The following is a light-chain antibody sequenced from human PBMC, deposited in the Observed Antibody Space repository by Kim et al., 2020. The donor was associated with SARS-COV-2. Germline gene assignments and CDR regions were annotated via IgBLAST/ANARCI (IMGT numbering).Light chain of an antibody. CDR2: KAS. V-gene: IGKV1-5*03. J-gene: IGKJ1*01. CDR3: QHYNSYPWT. CDR1: QSISSW. Sequence: DIQMTQSPSTLSASVGDRVTITCRASQSISSWLAWYQQKPGKAPKLLIYKASSLESGVPSRFSGSGSGTEFTLTISSLQPDDFATYYCQHYNSYPWTFGQGTTVDIK.